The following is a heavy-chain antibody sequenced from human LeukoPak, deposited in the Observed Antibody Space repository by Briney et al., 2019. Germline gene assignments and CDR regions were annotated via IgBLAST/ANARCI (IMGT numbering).Heavy chain of an antibody. D-gene: IGHD3-10*01. CDR2: IQYDGSNK. CDR1: GFTFSSYE. Sequence: GGSLRLSCAASGFTFSSYEMNWVRQAPGKGLEWVTFIQYDGSNKYYADSVKGRFTISRDNSKNTLYLQMNSLRAEDTAVYYCARSLTMVRGYDYWGQGTLVTVSS. CDR3: ARSLTMVRGYDY. V-gene: IGHV3-30*04. J-gene: IGHJ4*02.